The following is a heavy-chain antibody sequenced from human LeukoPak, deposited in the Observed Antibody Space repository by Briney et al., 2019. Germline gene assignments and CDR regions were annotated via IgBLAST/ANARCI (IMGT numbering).Heavy chain of an antibody. J-gene: IGHJ4*02. CDR3: ARALGYCSGGSCYSLDY. Sequence: SVKVSRKASGGTFSSYAISWVRQAPGQGLEWMGGIIPIFGTANYAQKFQGRATITADKSTSTAYMELSSLRSEDTAVYYCARALGYCSGGSCYSLDYWGQGTLVTVSS. V-gene: IGHV1-69*06. CDR1: GGTFSSYA. CDR2: IIPIFGTA. D-gene: IGHD2-15*01.